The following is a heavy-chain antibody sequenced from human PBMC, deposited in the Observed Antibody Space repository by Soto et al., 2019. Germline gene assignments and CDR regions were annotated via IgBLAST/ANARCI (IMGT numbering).Heavy chain of an antibody. Sequence: GESLKISCKGSGYSFTSYWIGWVRQMPGKGLEWMGIIYPGDSDTRYSPSFQGQVTISADKSISTAYLQWSGLKASDTAMYYCARRGVAAAGARDKWEIDYWGQGTLVTVSS. D-gene: IGHD6-13*01. CDR2: IYPGDSDT. CDR3: ARRGVAAAGARDKWEIDY. V-gene: IGHV5-51*01. J-gene: IGHJ4*02. CDR1: GYSFTSYW.